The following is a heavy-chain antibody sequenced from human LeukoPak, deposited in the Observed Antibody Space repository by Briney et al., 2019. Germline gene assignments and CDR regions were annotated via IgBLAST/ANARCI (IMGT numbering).Heavy chain of an antibody. J-gene: IGHJ6*02. D-gene: IGHD2-15*01. CDR1: GYTFTGFY. V-gene: IGHV1-46*01. CDR2: INPSGGST. Sequence: ASVKVSCKASGYTFTGFYMHWVRQAPGQGLEWMGIINPSGGSTSYAQKFQGRVTMTRDTSTSTVYMELSSLRSEDTAVYYCARDVVVVVAATPYYYYGMDVWGQGTTVTVSS. CDR3: ARDVVVVVAATPYYYYGMDV.